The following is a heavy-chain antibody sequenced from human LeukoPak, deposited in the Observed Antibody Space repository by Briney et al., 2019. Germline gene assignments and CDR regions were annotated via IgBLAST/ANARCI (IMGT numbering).Heavy chain of an antibody. J-gene: IGHJ4*02. CDR3: ATAATLAYCGGDCYGRFDY. CDR1: GFTVSSNY. V-gene: IGHV3-53*01. CDR2: IYSGGST. D-gene: IGHD2-21*02. Sequence: GGSLRLSCAASGFTVSSNYMSWVPQAPGKGLEWVSVIYSGGSTYYADSVKGRFTISRDNSKNTLYLQMNSLRAEDTAVYYCATAATLAYCGGDCYGRFDYWGQGTLVTVSS.